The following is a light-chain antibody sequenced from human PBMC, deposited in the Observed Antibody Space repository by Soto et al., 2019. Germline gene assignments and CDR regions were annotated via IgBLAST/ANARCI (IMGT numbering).Light chain of an antibody. CDR1: QSLLHSNGYNY. CDR3: MQALPTPNT. V-gene: IGKV2-28*01. Sequence: DIVMTQSPLSLPVTPGEPASISCRSSQSLLHSNGYNYLDWYLQKPGQSPQLLINLGSNRASRVPDRFSGSGAGTDFTLKISRVEAEDVGVYYCMQALPTPNTFGQGTKLELK. CDR2: LGS. J-gene: IGKJ2*01.